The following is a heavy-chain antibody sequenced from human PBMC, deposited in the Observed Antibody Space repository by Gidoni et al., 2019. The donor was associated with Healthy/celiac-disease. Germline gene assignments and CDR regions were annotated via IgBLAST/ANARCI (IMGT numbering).Heavy chain of an antibody. CDR3: AREGSWYYDSSGYYSY. D-gene: IGHD3-22*01. CDR1: GFTFSSYG. Sequence: QVQLVESGGGVVQPGRSLRLSCAASGFTFSSYGMHWVRQAPGKGLEWVAVIWYDGSNKYYADSVKGRFTISRDNSKNTLYLQMNSLRAEDTAVYYCAREGSWYYDSSGYYSYWGQGTLVTVSS. V-gene: IGHV3-33*01. CDR2: IWYDGSNK. J-gene: IGHJ4*02.